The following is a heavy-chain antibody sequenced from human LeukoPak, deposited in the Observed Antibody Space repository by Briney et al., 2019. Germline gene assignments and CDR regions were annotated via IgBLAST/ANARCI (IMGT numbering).Heavy chain of an antibody. CDR2: IYYSGST. CDR3: ARLSGYYDSSGYPPFDY. V-gene: IGHV4-39*01. Sequence: PSETLSLTCTVSGGSISSSSYYWGWIRQPPGKGLEWIGNIYYSGSTYYNPSLKSRVTISVDTSKNQFSLKLSSVTAADTAVYYCARLSGYYDSSGYPPFDYWGQGTLVTVSS. D-gene: IGHD3-22*01. CDR1: GGSISSSSYY. J-gene: IGHJ4*02.